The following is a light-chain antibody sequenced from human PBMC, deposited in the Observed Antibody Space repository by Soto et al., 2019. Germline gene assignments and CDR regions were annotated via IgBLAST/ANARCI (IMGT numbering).Light chain of an antibody. J-gene: IGLJ1*01. Sequence: QSALTQPPSVSGSPGQSITISCTGTSSDVGGYNYVSWYQQHPGKAPKLMIYEVSNRPSGVSNRFSGSKSGNTASLTISGLQAEDEADYYCSSYKSSSTLDVFGTGTKLTVL. CDR2: EVS. CDR3: SSYKSSSTLDV. V-gene: IGLV2-14*01. CDR1: SSDVGGYNY.